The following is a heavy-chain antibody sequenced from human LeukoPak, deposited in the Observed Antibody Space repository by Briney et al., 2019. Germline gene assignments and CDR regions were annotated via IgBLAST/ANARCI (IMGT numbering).Heavy chain of an antibody. CDR3: ATQDSMYYFDY. CDR1: GFTFSSYA. J-gene: IGHJ4*02. Sequence: GGSLRLPCADSGFTFSSYAMSWVRQAPGKGLEWVSAISGSGGSTYYADSVKGRFTISRDNSKNTLYLQMNSLRAEDTAVYYCATQDSMYYFDYWGQGTLVTVSS. CDR2: ISGSGGST. D-gene: IGHD3-22*01. V-gene: IGHV3-23*01.